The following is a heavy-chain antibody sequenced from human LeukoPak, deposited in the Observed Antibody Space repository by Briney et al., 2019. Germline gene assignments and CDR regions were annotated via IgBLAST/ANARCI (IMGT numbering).Heavy chain of an antibody. J-gene: IGHJ3*02. V-gene: IGHV4-59*08. CDR3: ARHNIVAPLAWNDAFDI. CDR2: IYYSGST. Sequence: SETLSLTCAVSGGSISSYYWSWIRQPPGKGLEWIGYIYYSGSTNYNPSLKSRVTISVDTSKNQFSLKLSSVTAADTAVYYCARHNIVAPLAWNDAFDIWGQGTMVTVSS. D-gene: IGHD5-12*01. CDR1: GGSISSYY.